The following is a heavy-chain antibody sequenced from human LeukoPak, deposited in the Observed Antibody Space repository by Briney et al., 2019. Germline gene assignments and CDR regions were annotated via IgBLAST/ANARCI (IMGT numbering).Heavy chain of an antibody. J-gene: IGHJ6*02. CDR2: IYYSGST. Sequence: SETLSLTCTVSGGSISSGGYYWSWIRQHPGKGLEWIGYIYYSGSTYYNPSLKSRVTISVDTSKNQFSLKLSSVTAADTAVYYCARDLRDSVETSDYYYGMDVWGLGTTVTVSS. CDR3: ARDLRDSVETSDYYYGMDV. V-gene: IGHV4-31*03. D-gene: IGHD2-15*01. CDR1: GGSISSGGYY.